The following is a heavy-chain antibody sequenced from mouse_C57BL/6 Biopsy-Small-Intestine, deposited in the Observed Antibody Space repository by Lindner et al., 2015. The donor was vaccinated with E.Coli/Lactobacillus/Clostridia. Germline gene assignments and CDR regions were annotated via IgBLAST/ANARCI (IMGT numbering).Heavy chain of an antibody. V-gene: IGHV2-3*01. J-gene: IGHJ4*01. CDR1: GFSLISHG. CDR2: IWGDGYT. Sequence: VQLQESGPGLVAPSQSLSITCTVSGFSLISHGVSWVRQPPGKGLEWLGVIWGDGYTSYHSALISRLSISKDNSRSQVFLKLNSLRTDDTATYYCAKGGKRYYTMDYWGQGTSVTVSS. CDR3: AKGGKRYYTMDY.